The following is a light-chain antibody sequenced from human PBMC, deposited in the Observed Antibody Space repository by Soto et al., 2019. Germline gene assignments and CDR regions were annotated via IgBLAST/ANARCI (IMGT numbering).Light chain of an antibody. Sequence: DIQMTQSPPSLSASVGDRVTITCRASQDINNYLAWLQQKPGKAPKSLISAASTLQSGVPSRFSGSGSRTEFTLTISNLQPEDFATSYCQQYDSYPITFGQGTRLDIK. CDR3: QQYDSYPIT. CDR2: AAS. CDR1: QDINNY. V-gene: IGKV1-16*01. J-gene: IGKJ5*01.